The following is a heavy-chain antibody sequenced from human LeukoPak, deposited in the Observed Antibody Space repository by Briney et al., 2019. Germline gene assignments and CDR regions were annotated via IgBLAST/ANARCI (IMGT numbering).Heavy chain of an antibody. CDR1: GGSISSGSYY. CDR2: IYTSGST. CDR3: ASGLGVYYDSSGYELGY. J-gene: IGHJ4*02. D-gene: IGHD3-22*01. Sequence: PSQTLSLTCTVSGGSISSGSYYWSWIRQPAGKGLEWIGRIYTSGSTNYNPPLKSRVTISVDTSKNQFSLKLSSVTAADTAVYYCASGLGVYYDSSGYELGYWGQGTLVTVSS. V-gene: IGHV4-61*02.